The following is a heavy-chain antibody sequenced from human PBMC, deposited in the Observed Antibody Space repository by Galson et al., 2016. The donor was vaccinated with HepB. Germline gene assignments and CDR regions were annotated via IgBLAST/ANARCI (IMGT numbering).Heavy chain of an antibody. V-gene: IGHV3-11*01. D-gene: IGHD3-22*01. CDR1: GFVFSDYF. CDR2: ISDSGSSR. J-gene: IGHJ3*01. CDR3: AREVLFSSGYYDVFDL. Sequence: SLRLSCAASGFVFSDYFMSWIRQVPGKGLEWVSFISDSGSSRLYADSVKGRFTISRDTAKNSVYLQMNGLRVEDTAVYYCAREVLFSSGYYDVFDLWGQGTMVTVPP.